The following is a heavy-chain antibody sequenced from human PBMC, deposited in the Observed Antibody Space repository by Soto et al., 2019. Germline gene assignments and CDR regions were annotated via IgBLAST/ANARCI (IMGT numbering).Heavy chain of an antibody. CDR1: GGSISSGDYY. V-gene: IGHV4-30-4*01. D-gene: IGHD4-4*01. CDR3: ARDYSNYAAYYYYGMDV. J-gene: IGHJ6*02. Sequence: PSETLSLTCTVSGGSISSGDYYWSWLRQPPGKGLEWIGYIYYSGSTYYNPSLKSRVTISVDTSKNQFSLKLSSVTAADTAVYYCARDYSNYAAYYYYGMDVWGQGTTVTVSS. CDR2: IYYSGST.